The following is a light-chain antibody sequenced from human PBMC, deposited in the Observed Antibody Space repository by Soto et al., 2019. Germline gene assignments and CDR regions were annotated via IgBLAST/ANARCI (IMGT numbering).Light chain of an antibody. CDR3: QVWHCINDHYV. V-gene: IGLV3-21*02. CDR1: NIGSKS. J-gene: IGLJ1*01. Sequence: SYELTQPPSVSVAPGQTAKITCGGDNIGSKSVHWYHQKAGQAPVLVVFDDSDRPSGIPDRFSGSNSGNTATLTSSRVAVGDEAGYCSQVWHCINDHYVFGSGTKVTVL. CDR2: DDS.